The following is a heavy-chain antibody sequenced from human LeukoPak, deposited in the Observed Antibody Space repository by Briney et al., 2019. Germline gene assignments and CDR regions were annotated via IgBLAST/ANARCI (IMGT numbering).Heavy chain of an antibody. CDR3: AKDGGGGSGSSRDY. Sequence: GGSLRLSCAASGFTVSSNYMSWVRQVPGKGLEWVSVIYSGGSTYYADSVKGRFTISRHNSKNTLYLQMNSLRAEDTAVYYCAKDGGGGSGSSRDYWGQGTLVTVSS. D-gene: IGHD3-10*01. V-gene: IGHV3-53*01. J-gene: IGHJ4*02. CDR2: IYSGGST. CDR1: GFTVSSNY.